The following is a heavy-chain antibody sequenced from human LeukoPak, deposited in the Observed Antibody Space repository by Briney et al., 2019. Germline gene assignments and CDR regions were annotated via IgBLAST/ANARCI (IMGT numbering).Heavy chain of an antibody. CDR1: GFTFNNYE. Sequence: GGSLRLSCAASGFTFNNYEMHWVRQTAGKGLEWVSAVGIAGDTFYPGSVKGRFSISRDNAESSLFLQMNSLRAGDTAVYYCAREGRMGTADAFDVWGQGTMATVSS. CDR2: VGIAGDT. J-gene: IGHJ3*01. D-gene: IGHD1-14*01. V-gene: IGHV3-13*01. CDR3: AREGRMGTADAFDV.